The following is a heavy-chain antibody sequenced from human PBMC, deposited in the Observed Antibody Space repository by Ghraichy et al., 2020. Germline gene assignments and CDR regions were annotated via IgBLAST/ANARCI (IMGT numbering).Heavy chain of an antibody. V-gene: IGHV2-5*01. J-gene: IGHJ4*02. Sequence: SGPTLVKPTQTLTLTCTFSGISFSTSGEGVVWIRQPPGKALEWLAVIYWSDDKRYSPSLKSRLTITKDTSKNQVVLTVTNMDPVDTATYYCAHRRGYGQFPYWGKGPLVPVSS. CDR3: AHRRGYGQFPY. CDR1: GISFSTSGEG. CDR2: IYWSDDK. D-gene: IGHD5-18*01.